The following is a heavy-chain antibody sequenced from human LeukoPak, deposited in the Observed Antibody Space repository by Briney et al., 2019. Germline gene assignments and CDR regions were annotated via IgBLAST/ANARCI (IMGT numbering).Heavy chain of an antibody. V-gene: IGHV1-8*03. J-gene: IGHJ6*03. D-gene: IGHD6-13*01. CDR2: MNPNSGNT. Sequence: ASVKVSCKASGYTFTSYDINWVRQATGQGLEGMGWMNPNSGNTGYAQKFQGRVTITRNTSISTAYMELSSLRSEDTAVYYCARGGSSWLYYYYYYMDVWGKGTTVTVSS. CDR1: GYTFTSYD. CDR3: ARGGSSWLYYYYYYMDV.